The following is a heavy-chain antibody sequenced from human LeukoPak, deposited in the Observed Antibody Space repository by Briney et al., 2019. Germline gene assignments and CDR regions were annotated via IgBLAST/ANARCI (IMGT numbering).Heavy chain of an antibody. V-gene: IGHV5-51*01. J-gene: IGHJ5*02. CDR1: GYSFTSYW. CDR2: IYPGDSDT. CDR3: ARSPIVATIWAWFDP. Sequence: GESLKISCKGSGYSFTSYWIGWVRQMPGKGLEWMGIIYPGDSDTRYSPSFQGQVTISADKSISTAYLQWSSLKASDTAMYYCARSPIVATIWAWFDPWGQGTLVTVSS. D-gene: IGHD5-12*01.